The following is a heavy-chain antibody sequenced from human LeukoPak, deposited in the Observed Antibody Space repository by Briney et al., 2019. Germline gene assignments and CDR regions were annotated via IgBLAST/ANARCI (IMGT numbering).Heavy chain of an antibody. CDR3: ARTSRGGNSYGYVDY. V-gene: IGHV4-59*01. CDR2: INYSGST. Sequence: SSETLSHTITVPGGSISNYYWNWIRQPPGKGLEWIGYINYSGSTSYNPSLKSRVNISADTSKYQFSLRLSSVTAADTAVYYCARTSRGGNSYGYVDYWGQGTLVTVSS. CDR1: GGSISNYY. J-gene: IGHJ4*02. D-gene: IGHD5-18*01.